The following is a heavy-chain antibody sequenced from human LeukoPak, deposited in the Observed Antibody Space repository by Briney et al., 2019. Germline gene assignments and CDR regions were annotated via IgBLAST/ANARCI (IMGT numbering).Heavy chain of an antibody. CDR3: ARDTLAAAGAHYYYYGMDV. J-gene: IGHJ6*02. V-gene: IGHV4-59*01. D-gene: IGHD6-13*01. CDR2: IYYSGST. CDR1: GGSISSYY. Sequence: SETLSLTCTVSGGSISSYYWSWIRQPPGKGLEWIGYIYYSGSTNYNPSLKSRVTISVDTSKNQFSLKLSSVTAADTAVYYCARDTLAAAGAHYYYYGMDVWGQGTTVTVSS.